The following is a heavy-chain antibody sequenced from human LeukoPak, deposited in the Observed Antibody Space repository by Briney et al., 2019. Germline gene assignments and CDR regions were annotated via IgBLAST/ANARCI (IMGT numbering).Heavy chain of an antibody. CDR1: GFTFSSYG. D-gene: IGHD4-17*01. CDR3: ARFTTVTAHFDY. V-gene: IGHV3-33*01. J-gene: IGHJ4*02. Sequence: AGGSLRLSCAASGFTFSSYGMHWVRQAPCKGLEWVAATWYDGSNKYYGDSVKGRFTISRDNSKNTLYLQMNSLRAEDAAVYYCARFTTVTAHFDYWGQGTLVTVSS. CDR2: TWYDGSNK.